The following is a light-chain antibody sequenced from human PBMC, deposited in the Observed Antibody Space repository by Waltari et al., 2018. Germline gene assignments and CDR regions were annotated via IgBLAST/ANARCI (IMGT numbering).Light chain of an antibody. CDR2: RDS. Sequence: SYELTQPSSVSVSPGQTAKITCSGDILTEKYARGFQQKPGQAPGMLIYRDSERPSGVPERFSGSSSGPTVTLTISGAQDEDEADYYCYSASDDNLIFGGGTKLTVL. V-gene: IGLV3-27*01. CDR3: YSASDDNLI. J-gene: IGLJ2*01. CDR1: ILTEKY.